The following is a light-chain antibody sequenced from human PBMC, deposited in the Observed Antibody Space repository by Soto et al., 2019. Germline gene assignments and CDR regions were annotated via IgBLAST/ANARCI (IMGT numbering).Light chain of an antibody. Sequence: ALRMTQSPSSFSASTGDRVTITCRASQGISSYLAWYQQKPGKAPKLLIYAASTLQSGVPSRFSGSGSATDFTLTISCLQSEDFATYYCQQYYSYPWTFGQGTKVEIK. V-gene: IGKV1-8*01. CDR2: AAS. J-gene: IGKJ1*01. CDR1: QGISSY. CDR3: QQYYSYPWT.